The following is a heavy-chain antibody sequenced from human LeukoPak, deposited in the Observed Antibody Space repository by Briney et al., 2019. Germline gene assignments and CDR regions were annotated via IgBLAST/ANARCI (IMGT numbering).Heavy chain of an antibody. D-gene: IGHD2-2*01. J-gene: IGHJ3*02. Sequence: GGSLRLSCAASGFTFSSYGMHWVRQAPGKGLEWVAFIRYDGSNKYYADSVKGRFTISRDNSKNTLYLQMNSLRAEDTAVYYCARSGYCSSTSCHDAFDIWGQGTMVTVSP. CDR1: GFTFSSYG. CDR3: ARSGYCSSTSCHDAFDI. CDR2: IRYDGSNK. V-gene: IGHV3-30*02.